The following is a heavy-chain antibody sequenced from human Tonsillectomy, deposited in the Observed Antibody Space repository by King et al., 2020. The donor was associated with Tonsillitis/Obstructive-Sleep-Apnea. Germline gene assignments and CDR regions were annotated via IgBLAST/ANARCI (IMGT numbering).Heavy chain of an antibody. Sequence: VQLVESGGGLIQPGGSLRLSCAASGFTVSSNYMSWVRQAPGKGLEWVSVIYSGGSTYYADSVKGRFTISRDNSKNTLYLQMNSLRAEDTAVYYCARDLYCSSTSCYFGFYYYYYMDVWGKGTTVTVSS. D-gene: IGHD2-2*01. V-gene: IGHV3-53*01. CDR2: IYSGGST. CDR3: ARDLYCSSTSCYFGFYYYYYMDV. CDR1: GFTVSSNY. J-gene: IGHJ6*03.